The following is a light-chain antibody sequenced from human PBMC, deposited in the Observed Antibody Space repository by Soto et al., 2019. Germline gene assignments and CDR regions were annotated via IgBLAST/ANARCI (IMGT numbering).Light chain of an antibody. Sequence: DIQMTQPSTLSASVVDRVTLHCRASQIISTYLAWYQQKPGKAPKVLIYHASNLESGVPSRFSGGGSGTEFTLTISSLQPDDFATYYCQQYYMYSYTFGQGTKLDIK. CDR3: QQYYMYSYT. J-gene: IGKJ2*01. CDR1: QIISTY. V-gene: IGKV1-5*01. CDR2: HAS.